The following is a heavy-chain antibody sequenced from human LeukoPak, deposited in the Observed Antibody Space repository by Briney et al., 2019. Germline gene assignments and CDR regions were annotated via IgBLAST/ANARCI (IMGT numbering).Heavy chain of an antibody. CDR1: GGSFTSYP. Sequence: SETLSLTCTVSGGSFTSYPWNWFRQPPGKGLEWIGYIYYSGSTNYNPSLKSRVTISVDTSKNQFSLELSSVTAADTAVYYCARGLYCSSTSCYRWFDPWGQGTLVTVSS. D-gene: IGHD2-2*01. J-gene: IGHJ5*02. CDR2: IYYSGST. CDR3: ARGLYCSSTSCYRWFDP. V-gene: IGHV4-59*01.